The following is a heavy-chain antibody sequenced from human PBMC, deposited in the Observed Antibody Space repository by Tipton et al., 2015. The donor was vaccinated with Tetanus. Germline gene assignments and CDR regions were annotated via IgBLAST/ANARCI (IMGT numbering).Heavy chain of an antibody. V-gene: IGHV3-7*01. CDR3: AREGY. CDR1: GESFSDYY. J-gene: IGHJ4*02. Sequence: LSLTCAVYGESFSDYYWSWIRQPPGKGPEWVANIKEDGSVKGYVDSVKGRFTISRDNAKNSLSLQMSSLRGEDTAVYYCAREGYWGQGTLVTVSS. CDR2: IKEDGSVK.